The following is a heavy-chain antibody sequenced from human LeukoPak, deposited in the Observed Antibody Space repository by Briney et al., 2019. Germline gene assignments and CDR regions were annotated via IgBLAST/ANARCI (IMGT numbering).Heavy chain of an antibody. J-gene: IGHJ4*02. CDR3: ARKTDY. CDR1: GGSISSSSYY. V-gene: IGHV4-39*07. CDR2: IYYSGST. Sequence: TSETLSLTCTVSGGSISSSSYYWGWIRQPPGKGLEWIGSIYYSGSTNYNPSLKSRVTMSIDTSKNQFSLKLSSVTAADTAVYYCARKTDYWGQGTLVTVSS.